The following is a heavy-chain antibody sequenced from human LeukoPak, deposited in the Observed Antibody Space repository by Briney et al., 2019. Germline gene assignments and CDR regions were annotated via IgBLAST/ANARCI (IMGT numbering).Heavy chain of an antibody. J-gene: IGHJ3*02. CDR1: GGSISSGGYY. CDR2: IYYSGST. V-gene: IGHV4-31*03. D-gene: IGHD3-22*01. Sequence: SQTLPLTCTVSGGSISSGGYYWSWIRQHPGKGLEWIGYIYYSGSTYYNPSLKSRVTISVDTSKNQFSLKLSSVTAADTAVYYCARDRPYYYDSSGYHDAFDIWGQGTMVTVSS. CDR3: ARDRPYYYDSSGYHDAFDI.